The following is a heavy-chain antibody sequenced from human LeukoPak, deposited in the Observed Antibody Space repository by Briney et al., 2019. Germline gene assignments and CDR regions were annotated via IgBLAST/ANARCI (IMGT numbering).Heavy chain of an antibody. CDR2: IQISGAV. D-gene: IGHD4/OR15-4a*01. CDR1: GGSIRNYY. CDR3: ASLGATIDY. V-gene: IGHV4-4*07. Sequence: PSETLSLTCTVSGGSIRNYYWNWIRQPAGKGLEWIGRIQISGAVDYNPSLKSRGTMSLDTSNNQVSLRLTSVTAADTAVYYCASLGATIDYWGPGPLVTVSS. J-gene: IGHJ4*02.